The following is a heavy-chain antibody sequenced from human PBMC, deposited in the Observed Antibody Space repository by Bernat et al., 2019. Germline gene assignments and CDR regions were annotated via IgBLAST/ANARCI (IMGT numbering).Heavy chain of an antibody. CDR2: ISYDGSNK. D-gene: IGHD6-13*01. J-gene: IGHJ4*02. V-gene: IGHV3-30*18. Sequence: QVQLVESGGGVVQPGRSLRLSCAASGFTFSSYGMHWVRQAPGKGLEWVAVISYDGSNKYYADSVKGRFTISRDNSKNTLYLQMNSLRAEDTDVYYFAKRDSSSWYVDDSYYFDYWGQGTLVTVSS. CDR1: GFTFSSYG. CDR3: AKRDSSSWYVDDSYYFDY.